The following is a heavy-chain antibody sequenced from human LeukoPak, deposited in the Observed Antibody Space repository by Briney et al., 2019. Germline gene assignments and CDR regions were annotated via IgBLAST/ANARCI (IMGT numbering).Heavy chain of an antibody. CDR3: ARDLGLGVIDY. V-gene: IGHV3-66*01. J-gene: IGHJ4*02. CDR2: LYSGGST. D-gene: IGHD3-16*01. CDR1: GITVSSNK. Sequence: GGSLRVSCAASGITVSSNKMNWVRQAPGKGLEWVSVLYSGGSTNYADSVKGRFTISRDNSKNTLYLQMNSLRAEDTAVYYCARDLGLGVIDYWGQGTLVIVSS.